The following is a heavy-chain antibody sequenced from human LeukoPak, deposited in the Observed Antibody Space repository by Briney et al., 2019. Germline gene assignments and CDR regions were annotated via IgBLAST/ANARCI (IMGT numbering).Heavy chain of an antibody. Sequence: GSLRLSCAASGFTFSSCWMSWVRQAPGKGLEWVANIKQDGSEKYYVDSVKGRFTISRDNAKNSLYLQMNSLRAEDTAVYYCARERTLGYCSGGSCYSVYDYWGQGTLVTVSS. J-gene: IGHJ4*02. CDR3: ARERTLGYCSGGSCYSVYDY. V-gene: IGHV3-7*03. D-gene: IGHD2-15*01. CDR2: IKQDGSEK. CDR1: GFTFSSCW.